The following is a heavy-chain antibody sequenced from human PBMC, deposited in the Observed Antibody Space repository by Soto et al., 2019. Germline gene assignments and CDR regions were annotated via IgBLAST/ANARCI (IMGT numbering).Heavy chain of an antibody. CDR2: VYSSGGT. CDR1: GGSMSNYY. D-gene: IGHD3-3*01. V-gene: IGHV4-4*07. J-gene: IGHJ5*02. CDR3: ARGQRFSDWFDP. Sequence: PSENLSLTCIVSGGSMSNYYWTWIRQPAGKGLEWIGRVYSSGGTHYNPSRKSRVTISLDTSKNQLSLRLVSVTAADTALYYCARGQRFSDWFDPWGQGTLVTAPQ.